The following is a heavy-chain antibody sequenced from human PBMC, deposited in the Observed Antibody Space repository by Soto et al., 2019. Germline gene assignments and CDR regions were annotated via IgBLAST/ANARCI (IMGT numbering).Heavy chain of an antibody. V-gene: IGHV3-7*05. J-gene: IGHJ6*02. CDR2: IKQDETEK. CDR3: ARVRTENYYGMDV. CDR1: RFTFSNYW. Sequence: GGSLGLSCVASRFTFSNYWMSWVRQAPGKGLEWVANIKQDETEKYYVDSVKGRFAISRDNAKKSLYLQMNSLRAEDTAVYYCARVRTENYYGMDVWGQGTTVTVSS.